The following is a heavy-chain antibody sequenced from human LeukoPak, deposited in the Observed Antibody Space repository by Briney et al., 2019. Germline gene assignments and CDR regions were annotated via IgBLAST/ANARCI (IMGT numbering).Heavy chain of an antibody. CDR1: GFTFSSYW. J-gene: IGHJ4*02. V-gene: IGHV3-23*01. CDR2: ISGSGGST. Sequence: GGSLRLSCAASGFTFSSYWMSWVRQAPGKGLEWVSAISGSGGSTYYADSVKGRFTISRDNSKNTLYLQMNSLRAEDTAVYYCAKDLTYSSSWSLYFDYWGQGTLVTVSS. D-gene: IGHD6-13*01. CDR3: AKDLTYSSSWSLYFDY.